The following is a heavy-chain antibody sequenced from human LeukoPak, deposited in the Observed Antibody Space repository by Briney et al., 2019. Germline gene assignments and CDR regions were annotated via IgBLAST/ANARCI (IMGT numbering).Heavy chain of an antibody. D-gene: IGHD4-17*01. Sequence: SETLSLTCTVSGGSISNYYWSWIRQPPGKGLEWIGYIFYSGSTKYNPSLKSRVTISVDTSKNQFSLKLSSVTAADTAVYYCARLGRLRSYRYWGQGTLVTVSS. CDR2: IFYSGST. CDR1: GGSISNYY. CDR3: ARLGRLRSYRY. V-gene: IGHV4-59*12. J-gene: IGHJ4*02.